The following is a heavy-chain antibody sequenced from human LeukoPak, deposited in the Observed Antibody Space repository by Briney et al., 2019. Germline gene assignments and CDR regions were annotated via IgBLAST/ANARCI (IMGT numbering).Heavy chain of an antibody. CDR3: AKDGPSFIVVVPAAPSPYFDY. V-gene: IGHV3-30*02. D-gene: IGHD2-2*01. CDR2: IRYDGSNK. J-gene: IGHJ4*02. Sequence: PGGSLRLSCAASGFTFSSYGMHWVRQAPGKGLEWVAFIRYDGSNKYYADSVKGRFTISRDNSKNTLYLQMNSLRAEDTAVYYCAKDGPSFIVVVPAAPSPYFDYWGQGTLVTVSS. CDR1: GFTFSSYG.